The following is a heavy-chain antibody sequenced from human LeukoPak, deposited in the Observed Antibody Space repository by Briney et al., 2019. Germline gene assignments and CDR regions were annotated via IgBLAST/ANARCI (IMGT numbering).Heavy chain of an antibody. J-gene: IGHJ4*02. Sequence: SETLSLTCIVSGYSISSGYYWGWIRQPPGKGLEWIGSIYHSGSTYYNPSLKSRVTISVDTSKNQFSLKLSSVTAADTAVYYCAREVYCGGDCYSSIDYWGQGTLVTVSS. CDR3: AREVYCGGDCYSSIDY. D-gene: IGHD2-21*01. CDR1: GYSISSGYY. V-gene: IGHV4-38-2*02. CDR2: IYHSGST.